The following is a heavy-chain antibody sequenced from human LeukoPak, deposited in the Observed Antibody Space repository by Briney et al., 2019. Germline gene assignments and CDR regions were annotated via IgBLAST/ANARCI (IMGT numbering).Heavy chain of an antibody. CDR3: ARAVVPAAIMENWFDP. Sequence: GASVKVSCKASGGTFSSYAISWVRQAPGQGLEWMGGNIPIFGTANYAQKFQGRVTITADESTSTAYMELSSLRSEDTAVYYCARAVVPAAIMENWFDPWGQGTLVTVSS. J-gene: IGHJ5*02. CDR2: NIPIFGTA. V-gene: IGHV1-69*13. CDR1: GGTFSSYA. D-gene: IGHD2-2*01.